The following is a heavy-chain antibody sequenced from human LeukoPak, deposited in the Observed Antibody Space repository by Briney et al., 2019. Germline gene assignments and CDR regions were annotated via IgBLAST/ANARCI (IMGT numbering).Heavy chain of an antibody. CDR3: ARESYGREENYYYNYMDV. CDR1: GYTFTGYY. CDR2: INPNSGGT. Sequence: ASVKVSCRASGYTFTGYYMHWVRQAPGQGLEWMGWINPNSGGTNYAQKFQGRVTMTRDTSISTAYMELSRLRSDDTAVYYCARESYGREENYYYNYMDVWGKGTTVTVSS. D-gene: IGHD3-10*01. J-gene: IGHJ6*03. V-gene: IGHV1-2*02.